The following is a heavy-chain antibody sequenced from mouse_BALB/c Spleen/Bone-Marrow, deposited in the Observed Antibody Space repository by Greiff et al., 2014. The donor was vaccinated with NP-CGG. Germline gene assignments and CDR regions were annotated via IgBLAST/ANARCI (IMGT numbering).Heavy chain of an antibody. D-gene: IGHD1-1*01. CDR1: GYTFSSYW. V-gene: IGHV1-9*01. Sequence: VQLQESGAELMKPGASVKISCKATGYTFSSYWIEWVKQRPGHGLEWIGEILPGSGSTNYNEKFKGKAAFTADTSSNTAYMQLSSLTSEDSAVYYCAREDYYGSSYGDYWGRGTTLTVSS. J-gene: IGHJ2*01. CDR3: AREDYYGSSYGDY. CDR2: ILPGSGST.